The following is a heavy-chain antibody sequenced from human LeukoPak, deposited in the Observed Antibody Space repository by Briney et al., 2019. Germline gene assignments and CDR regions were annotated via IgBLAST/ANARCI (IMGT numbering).Heavy chain of an antibody. CDR2: VSTYNSDT. CDR3: ARAESMALYFLY. D-gene: IGHD1-14*01. J-gene: IGHJ1*01. V-gene: IGHV1-18*01. CDR1: GYTFTDFG. Sequence: ASVKVSCKASGYTFTDFGFIWVRQAPGQGLEWMGWVSTYNSDTDYAKKFQDRVTTTTESSTQTTFMELRNLRSDDTAVYYCARAESMALYFLYWGQGTLVSVSS.